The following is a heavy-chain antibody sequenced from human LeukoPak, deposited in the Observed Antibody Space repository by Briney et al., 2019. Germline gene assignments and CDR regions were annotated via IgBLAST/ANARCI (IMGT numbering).Heavy chain of an antibody. CDR3: AREVTYCGGDCSGGWFDP. V-gene: IGHV3-48*01. J-gene: IGHJ5*02. CDR2: ISSISSII. D-gene: IGHD2-21*02. CDR1: GFTFSLYS. Sequence: GGSLRLSCAASGFTFSLYSMNWVRQAPGKGLVWVSYISSISSIIYYADSVKGRFTISRDNAKNSLYLQMNSLRAEDTAVYYCAREVTYCGGDCSGGWFDPWGQGTLVTVSS.